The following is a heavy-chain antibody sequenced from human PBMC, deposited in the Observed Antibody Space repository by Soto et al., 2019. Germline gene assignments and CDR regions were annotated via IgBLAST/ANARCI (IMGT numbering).Heavy chain of an antibody. CDR3: AREAPICGGDCRIFDY. D-gene: IGHD2-21*02. J-gene: IGHJ4*02. CDR1: GVSISSYY. CDR2: IYYGGST. Sequence: SDTLSLTCTVSGVSISSYYWSWIRQPPGKGLEWIGYIYYGGSTNYNPSLKSRVTISVDTSKNQFSLKLSSVTAADTAVYYCAREAPICGGDCRIFDYWGQGTLVTVS. V-gene: IGHV4-59*01.